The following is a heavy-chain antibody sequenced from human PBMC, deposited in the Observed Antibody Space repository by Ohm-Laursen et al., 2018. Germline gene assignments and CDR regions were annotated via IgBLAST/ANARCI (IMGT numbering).Heavy chain of an antibody. CDR1: GFTFDDYA. Sequence: RSLRLSCTASGFTFDDYAMHWVRQAPGKGLEWVSGISWNSGSIGYADSVKGRFTISRDNAKNSLYLQMNSLRAKDTALYYCALIAAAGTFDYWGQGTLVTVSS. CDR2: ISWNSGSI. J-gene: IGHJ4*02. V-gene: IGHV3-9*01. CDR3: ALIAAAGTFDY. D-gene: IGHD6-13*01.